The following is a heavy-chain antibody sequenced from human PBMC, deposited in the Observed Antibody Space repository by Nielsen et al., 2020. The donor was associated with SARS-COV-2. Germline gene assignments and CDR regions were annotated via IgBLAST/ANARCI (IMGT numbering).Heavy chain of an antibody. CDR1: GFTFSSYA. Sequence: GGSLRLSCAASGFTFSSYAMHWVRQAPGKGLEWVAVISYDGSNKYYADSVKGRFTISRDNSKNTLYLQMNSLRAEDTAVYYCARVGDGPLGYGYHDAFDIWGQGTMVTVSS. CDR3: ARVGDGPLGYGYHDAFDI. CDR2: ISYDGSNK. J-gene: IGHJ3*02. D-gene: IGHD5-18*01. V-gene: IGHV3-30*04.